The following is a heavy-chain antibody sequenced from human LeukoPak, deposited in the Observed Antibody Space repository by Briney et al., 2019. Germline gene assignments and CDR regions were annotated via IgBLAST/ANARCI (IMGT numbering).Heavy chain of an antibody. Sequence: PSETLSLTCTVSGGSVSSGSYYWSWLRQPPGKGLERIGYIYYSGSTNYNPSLKSRVTISVDTSKNQFSLKLSSVTAADTAVYYCARNLWFGESFDYWGQGTLVTVSS. CDR1: GGSVSSGSYY. D-gene: IGHD3-10*01. CDR3: ARNLWFGESFDY. J-gene: IGHJ4*02. CDR2: IYYSGST. V-gene: IGHV4-61*01.